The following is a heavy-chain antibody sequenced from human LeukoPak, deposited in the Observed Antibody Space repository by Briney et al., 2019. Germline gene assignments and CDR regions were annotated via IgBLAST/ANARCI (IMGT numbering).Heavy chain of an antibody. D-gene: IGHD2-21*01. Sequence: GGSLRLSCAASGFTFSNAWMSWVRQAPGKGLEWVGRIKSKTDGGTTDYAAPVKGRFTISRDDSKNTLYLQMNSLKTEDTAVYYCATAGGGDSRMGFDPWGQGTLVTVSS. J-gene: IGHJ5*02. V-gene: IGHV3-15*01. CDR2: IKSKTDGGTT. CDR1: GFTFSNAW. CDR3: ATAGGGDSRMGFDP.